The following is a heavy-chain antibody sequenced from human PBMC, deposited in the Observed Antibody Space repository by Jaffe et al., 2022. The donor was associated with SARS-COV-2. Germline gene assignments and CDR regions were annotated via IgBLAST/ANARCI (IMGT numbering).Heavy chain of an antibody. Sequence: EVQLVESGGGLVQPGGSLRLSCAGPGFTFSSYGMSWVRQAPGKGLEWVSGISSSGGSTYYADSVKGRFSISRDNSKNTLYLQMNSLRAEDTAVYYCAKDLARSSGIYPSYYFDYWGQGTLVTVSS. V-gene: IGHV3-23*04. D-gene: IGHD3-10*01. CDR1: GFTFSSYG. CDR2: ISSSGGST. CDR3: AKDLARSSGIYPSYYFDY. J-gene: IGHJ4*02.